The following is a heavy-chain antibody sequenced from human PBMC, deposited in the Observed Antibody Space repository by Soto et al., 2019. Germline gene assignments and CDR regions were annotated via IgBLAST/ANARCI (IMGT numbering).Heavy chain of an antibody. Sequence: QVQLQESGPGLVKPSQTLSLTCTVSGGSISSGSYYWTWIRQQQGKGLEWIGYIYYSGSTYYNPSLKSRVXXXVXXSKTQFSLKLSSVPAADTAVYYCARQRPEAHYFDYWGQGTLVTVSS. CDR3: ARQRPEAHYFDY. CDR1: GGSISSGSYY. D-gene: IGHD6-25*01. J-gene: IGHJ4*02. V-gene: IGHV4-31*03. CDR2: IYYSGST.